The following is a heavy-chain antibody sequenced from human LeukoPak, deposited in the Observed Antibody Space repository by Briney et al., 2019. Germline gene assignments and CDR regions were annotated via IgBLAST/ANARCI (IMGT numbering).Heavy chain of an antibody. D-gene: IGHD2-2*02. CDR1: GGTFSSYA. CDR2: IIPIFGTA. CDR3: ARGPYCSSTSCYKDY. V-gene: IGHV1-69*13. J-gene: IGHJ4*02. Sequence: SVKVSCKASGGTFSSYAISWVRQAPGQGLEWMGGIIPIFGTANYAQKFQGRVTITADESTSTAYMELSSLRSEDTAVCYCARGPYCSSTSCYKDYWGQGTLVTVSS.